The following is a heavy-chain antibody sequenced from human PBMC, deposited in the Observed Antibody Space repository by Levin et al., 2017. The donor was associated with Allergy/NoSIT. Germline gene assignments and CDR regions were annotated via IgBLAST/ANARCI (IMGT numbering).Heavy chain of an antibody. CDR1: GFTFSSYA. V-gene: IGHV3-23*01. CDR2: ISGSGGST. Sequence: GESLKISCAASGFTFSSYAMSWVRQAPGKGLEWVSAISGSGGSTYYADSVKGRFTISRDNSKNTLYLQMNSLRAEDTAVYYCAKYGVRGAPYFDYWGQGTLVTVSS. D-gene: IGHD3-10*01. J-gene: IGHJ4*02. CDR3: AKYGVRGAPYFDY.